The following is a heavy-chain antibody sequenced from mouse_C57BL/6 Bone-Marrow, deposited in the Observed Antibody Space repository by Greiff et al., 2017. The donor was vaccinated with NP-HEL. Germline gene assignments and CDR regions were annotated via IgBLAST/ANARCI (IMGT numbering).Heavy chain of an antibody. CDR1: GYTFTSYW. Sequence: QVQLQQPGAELVMPGASVKLSCKASGYTFTSYWMHWVKQRPGQGLEWIGEIDPSDSYTNYNQKFKGKSTLTVDKSSSTAYMQLSSLTSEDSAVYYCAREHSYDYFDYWGQGTTLTVSS. J-gene: IGHJ2*01. CDR2: IDPSDSYT. V-gene: IGHV1-69*01. CDR3: AREHSYDYFDY. D-gene: IGHD1-1*01.